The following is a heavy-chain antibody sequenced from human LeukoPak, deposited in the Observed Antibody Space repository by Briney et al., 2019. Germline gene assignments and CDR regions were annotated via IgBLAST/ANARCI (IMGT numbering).Heavy chain of an antibody. J-gene: IGHJ6*02. V-gene: IGHV4-61*01. CDR2: IYYSGST. CDR1: GVSVSSGSYY. Sequence: SETLSLTCTVSGVSVSSGSYYWSWIRQPPGKGLEWIGYIYYSGSTNYNPSLKSRVTISVDTSKNQFSLKLSSVTAADTAVYYCARYSGSRHYGMDVWGQGTTVTVSS. D-gene: IGHD6-6*01. CDR3: ARYSGSRHYGMDV.